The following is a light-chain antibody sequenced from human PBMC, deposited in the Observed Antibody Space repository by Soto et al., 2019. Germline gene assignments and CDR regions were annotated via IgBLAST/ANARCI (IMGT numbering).Light chain of an antibody. CDR2: DVS. CDR1: QSVSGY. J-gene: IGKJ1*01. CDR3: QQYNSTPWT. Sequence: EIVLTQSPVTLSLSPGERATLSCRASQSVSGYLAWYQQKPGQAPRLLIYDVSNRATGIPARFSGSGSGTDFTLTISSLQPDDFATYYCQQYNSTPWTFGQGTKVEIK. V-gene: IGKV3-11*01.